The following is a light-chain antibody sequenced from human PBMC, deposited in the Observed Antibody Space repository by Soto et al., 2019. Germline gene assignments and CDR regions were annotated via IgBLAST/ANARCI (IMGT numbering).Light chain of an antibody. Sequence: EIVLTQSPATLSLSPGERATLSCRASQSVSSYLAWYQQKPGQAPRLLIYDASNRATGIPARFSGSGSRTDFTLTISSLEPEDFADYYCQQRSNWPPYTFGQGTKLEIK. CDR3: QQRSNWPPYT. CDR1: QSVSSY. V-gene: IGKV3-11*01. J-gene: IGKJ2*01. CDR2: DAS.